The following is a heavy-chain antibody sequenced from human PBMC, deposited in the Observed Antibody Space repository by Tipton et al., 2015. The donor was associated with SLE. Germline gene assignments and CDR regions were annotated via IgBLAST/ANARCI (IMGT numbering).Heavy chain of an antibody. CDR1: GGSMNNGRYY. J-gene: IGHJ4*02. Sequence: TLSLTCSVSGGSMNNGRYYWGWIRQPPGKGLEGIGTGHYSGATYKHSSLKNRITISVDTSKNQFSLKLSSVTAADTAVYYCARGLAMVRGDSMDYWGQGTLVTVSS. D-gene: IGHD3-10*01. CDR2: GHYSGAT. V-gene: IGHV4-39*07. CDR3: ARGLAMVRGDSMDY.